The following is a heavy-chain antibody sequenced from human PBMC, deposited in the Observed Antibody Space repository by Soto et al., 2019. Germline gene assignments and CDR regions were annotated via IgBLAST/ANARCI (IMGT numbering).Heavy chain of an antibody. CDR2: ISSSGSTI. V-gene: IGHV3-11*01. CDR3: ARVERGITIFGVVIPPFDY. D-gene: IGHD3-3*01. J-gene: IGHJ4*02. Sequence: GGSLRLSCAASGFIFSNYAMSWVRQAPGKGLEWVSYISSSGSTIYYADSVKGRFTISRDNAKNSLYLQMNSLRAEDTAVYYCARVERGITIFGVVIPPFDYWGQGTLVTVSS. CDR1: GFIFSNYA.